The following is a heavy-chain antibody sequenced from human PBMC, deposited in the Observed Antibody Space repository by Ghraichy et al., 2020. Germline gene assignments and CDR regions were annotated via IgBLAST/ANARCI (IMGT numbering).Heavy chain of an antibody. CDR2: IYHSGST. V-gene: IGHV4-30-2*01. D-gene: IGHD7-27*01. J-gene: IGHJ4*02. CDR3: ARDKLGMGFDY. Sequence: SETLALTCAVSGGSISSGGYSWSWIRQPPGKGLEWIGYIYHSGSTSYNPSLKSRVTISVDRSKNQFSLKLSSVTAADTAVYYCARDKLGMGFDYWGQGTLVTVCS. CDR1: GGSISSGGYS.